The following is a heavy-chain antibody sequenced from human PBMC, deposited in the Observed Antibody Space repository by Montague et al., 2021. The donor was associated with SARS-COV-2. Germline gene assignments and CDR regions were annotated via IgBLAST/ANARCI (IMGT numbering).Heavy chain of an antibody. V-gene: IGHV4-4*02. J-gene: IGHJ4*02. CDR3: VRGGTMTVVVFDY. D-gene: IGHD3-22*01. Sequence: SETLSLTCTVSGDSISNSNWWTWVRHSPGRGLEWIGEIFRSGDSNYNPSLKSRVTMSVDMSRNQFSLRLSNVTAADTAIYYCVRGGTMTVVVFDYWGQGTLVTVSS. CDR1: GDSISNSNW. CDR2: IFRSGDS.